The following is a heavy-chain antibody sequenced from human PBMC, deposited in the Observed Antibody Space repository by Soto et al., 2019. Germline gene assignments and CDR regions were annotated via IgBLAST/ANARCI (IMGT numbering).Heavy chain of an antibody. CDR3: AKALYSGYARSYYYYYMDV. Sequence: GGSLRLSCAASGFTFSSYGMHWVRQAPGKGLEWVAVISYDGSNKYYADSVKGRFTISRDNSKNTLYLQMNSLRAEDTAVYYCAKALYSGYARSYYYYYMDVWGKGTTVTVSS. V-gene: IGHV3-30*18. CDR1: GFTFSSYG. CDR2: ISYDGSNK. J-gene: IGHJ6*03. D-gene: IGHD5-12*01.